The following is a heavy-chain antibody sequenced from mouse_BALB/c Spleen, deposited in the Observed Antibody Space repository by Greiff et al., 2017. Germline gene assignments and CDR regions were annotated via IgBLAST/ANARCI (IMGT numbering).Heavy chain of an antibody. V-gene: IGHV5-12-1*01. CDR3: ARQGDRYDPDY. J-gene: IGHJ2*01. D-gene: IGHD2-14*01. CDR1: GFAFSSYD. Sequence: EVQLVESGGGLVKPGGSLKLSCAASGFAFSSYDMSWVRQTPEKRLEWVAYISSGGGSTYYPDTVKGRFTISRDNAKNTLYLQMSSLKSEDTAMYYCARQGDRYDPDYWGQGTTLTVSS. CDR2: ISSGGGST.